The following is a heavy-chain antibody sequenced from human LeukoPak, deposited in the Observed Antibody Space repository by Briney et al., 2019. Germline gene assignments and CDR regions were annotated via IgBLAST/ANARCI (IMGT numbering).Heavy chain of an antibody. J-gene: IGHJ4*02. CDR2: IYISGST. D-gene: IGHD1-26*01. CDR3: ARVGGSMEEEEWELPTYDY. V-gene: IGHV4-4*07. CDR1: GGSISSYY. Sequence: PSETLSLTCTVSGGSISSYYWSWIRQPAGKGLEWIGRIYISGSTNYNPSLKSRVTMSVDTSKNQFSLKLSSVTAADTAVYYCARVGGSMEEEEWELPTYDYWGQGTLVTVSS.